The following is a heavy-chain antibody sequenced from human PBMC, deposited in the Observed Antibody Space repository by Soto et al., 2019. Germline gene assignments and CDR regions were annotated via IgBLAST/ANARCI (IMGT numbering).Heavy chain of an antibody. J-gene: IGHJ6*02. CDR2: INHSGST. V-gene: IGHV4-34*01. CDR1: GGSFSGYY. D-gene: IGHD2-2*01. Sequence: SETLSLTCAVYGGSFSGYYWSWIRQPPGKGLEWIGEINHSGSTNYNPSLKSRVTISVDTSKNQFSLKLSSVTAADTAVYYCARTSRYLACSSTSCYPGGYYYYYYGMDVWGQGTTVT. CDR3: ARTSRYLACSSTSCYPGGYYYYYYGMDV.